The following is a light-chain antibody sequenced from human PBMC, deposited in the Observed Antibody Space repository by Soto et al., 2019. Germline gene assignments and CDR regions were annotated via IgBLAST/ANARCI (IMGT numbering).Light chain of an antibody. CDR3: SSYTATSTPVV. CDR2: EVS. V-gene: IGLV1-47*01. CDR1: SSNIGSNY. Sequence: QSVLTQPPSASGTPGQRVTISCSGSSSNIGSNYVYWYQQLPGTAPKLIIYEVSNRPSGVSNHFSGSKSGNTASLTISGLQAEDEADYYCSSYTATSTPVVFGGGTKVTVL. J-gene: IGLJ3*02.